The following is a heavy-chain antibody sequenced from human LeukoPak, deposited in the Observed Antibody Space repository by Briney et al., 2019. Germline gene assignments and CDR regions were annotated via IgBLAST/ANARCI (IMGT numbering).Heavy chain of an antibody. CDR2: INSVGTKT. J-gene: IGHJ6*02. Sequence: PGGSLTLSCAASGFAFHAFDMHWVRQAPGKGLEWVSLINSVGTKTYYADSVRGRFTISRDNSENSLYLQMNSLRTEDTALYYCATWAFYHGLDVWGQGTTVTISS. V-gene: IGHV3-43*02. CDR3: ATWAFYHGLDV. D-gene: IGHD1-26*01. CDR1: GFAFHAFD.